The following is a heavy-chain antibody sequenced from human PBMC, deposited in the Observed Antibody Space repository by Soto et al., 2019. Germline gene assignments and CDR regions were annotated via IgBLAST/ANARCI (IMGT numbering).Heavy chain of an antibody. J-gene: IGHJ4*02. Sequence: QVQLVQSGAEVREPGASVKVSCKASGYSFTSLDINWVRQTAGQGLEWMGWMQPSTGRTGYAQKFQGRVTMTRDTSTNTAYMELTTLTSDDTAFYYCAGGVSAGVDYWGQGTLVTVSS. CDR3: AGGVSAGVDY. V-gene: IGHV1-8*01. CDR2: MQPSTGRT. D-gene: IGHD1-26*01. CDR1: GYSFTSLD.